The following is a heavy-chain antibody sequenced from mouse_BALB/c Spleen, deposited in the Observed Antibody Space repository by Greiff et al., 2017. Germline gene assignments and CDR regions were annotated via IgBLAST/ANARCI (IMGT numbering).Heavy chain of an antibody. CDR1: GFTFSSYY. CDR3: ARPYGNYWYFDV. D-gene: IGHD2-1*01. V-gene: IGHV5-6-2*01. J-gene: IGHJ1*01. CDR2: INSNGGST. Sequence: EVKVVESGGGLVKPGGSLKLSCAASGFTFSSYYMSWVRQTPEKRLELVAAINSNGGSTYYPDTVKGRFTISRDNAKNTLYLQMSSLKSEDTALYYCARPYGNYWYFDVWGAGTTVTVSS.